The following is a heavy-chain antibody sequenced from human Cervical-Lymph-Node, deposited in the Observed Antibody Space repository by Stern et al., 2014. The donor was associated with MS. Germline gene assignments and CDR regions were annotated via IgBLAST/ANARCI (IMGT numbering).Heavy chain of an antibody. V-gene: IGHV1-18*01. CDR2: ISVYNGGT. CDR3: ARKNPSDV. CDR1: GYTFTSYG. Sequence: QVQLVQSGGEVKKPGASVKVSCKAAGYTFTSYGISWVRQDPGQGLEWLGWISVYNGGTVYAEKVQDRVTMTADTSTSTAYMELRSLTSDDTAVYYCARKNPSDVWGQGTMVIVSS. D-gene: IGHD1-14*01. J-gene: IGHJ3*01.